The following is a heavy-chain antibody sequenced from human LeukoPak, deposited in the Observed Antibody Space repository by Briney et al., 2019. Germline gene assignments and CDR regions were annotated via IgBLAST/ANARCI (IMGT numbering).Heavy chain of an antibody. V-gene: IGHV1-2*02. J-gene: IGHJ4*02. D-gene: IGHD6-13*01. CDR3: ARVGEEGIAAI. CDR2: INPNGGGT. Sequence: ASVKVSCKASGYSFTGYYMHWVRQAPGQGLEWMGRINPNGGGTNYAQKFQGRGTMTRDTSIRTAYMKLRRLRSDDTAVYYCARVGEEGIAAIWGQGTLVTVSS. CDR1: GYSFTGYY.